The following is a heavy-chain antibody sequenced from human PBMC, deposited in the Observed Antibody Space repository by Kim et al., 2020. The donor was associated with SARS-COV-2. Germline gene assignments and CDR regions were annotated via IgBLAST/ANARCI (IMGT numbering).Heavy chain of an antibody. CDR1: GGSIKNYY. CDR3: ARYSGDPTCDFDF. J-gene: IGHJ2*01. Sequence: SETLSLTCHVSGGSIKNYYWSWIRQPPGKGLEWIGHIYHSGTTVYDASLKSRVSISVDTSKQQISLNLISVTAADTAVYYCARYSGDPTCDFDFWGGGTL. CDR2: IYHSGTT. V-gene: IGHV4-59*12. D-gene: IGHD1-26*01.